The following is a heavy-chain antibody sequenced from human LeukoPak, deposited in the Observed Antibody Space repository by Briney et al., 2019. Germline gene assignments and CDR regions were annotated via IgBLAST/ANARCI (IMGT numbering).Heavy chain of an antibody. J-gene: IGHJ4*02. CDR3: ARGRGDYFDSSGYFFDY. Sequence: SETLSLTCTVSGGSISSYYWSWIRQPAGKGLAWIGRIYTSESTNYNPSLKSRVTMSVDKSKNQFSLKLTSVTAADTAVYYCARGRGDYFDSSGYFFDYWGQGTLVTVSS. V-gene: IGHV4-4*07. CDR2: IYTSEST. D-gene: IGHD3-22*01. CDR1: GGSISSYY.